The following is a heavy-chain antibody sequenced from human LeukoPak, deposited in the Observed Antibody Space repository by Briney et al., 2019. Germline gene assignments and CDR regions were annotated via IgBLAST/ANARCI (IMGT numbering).Heavy chain of an antibody. D-gene: IGHD2-2*02. V-gene: IGHV1-18*01. Sequence: ASVKVSCKASGYTFTSYGISWVRQAPGQGLEWMGWISAYNGNTNYAQKLQGRVTMTTDTSTSTAYMELRSLRSDDTAVYYCATGYCSSTSCYTPLDAFDIWGQGTMVTVSS. CDR1: GYTFTSYG. CDR2: ISAYNGNT. CDR3: ATGYCSSTSCYTPLDAFDI. J-gene: IGHJ3*02.